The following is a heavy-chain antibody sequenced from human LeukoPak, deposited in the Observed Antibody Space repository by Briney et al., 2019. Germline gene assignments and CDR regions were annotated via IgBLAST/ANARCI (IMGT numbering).Heavy chain of an antibody. Sequence: PSETLSLTRTVSGGSISSGGYYWSWIRQHPGKGLEWIGYIYYSGSTYYNPSLKSRVTISVDTSKNQFSLKLSSVTAADTAVYYCARDWGYCGGDCSPFSAFDIWGQGTMVTVSS. CDR1: GGSISSGGYY. D-gene: IGHD2-21*02. CDR3: ARDWGYCGGDCSPFSAFDI. J-gene: IGHJ3*02. V-gene: IGHV4-31*03. CDR2: IYYSGST.